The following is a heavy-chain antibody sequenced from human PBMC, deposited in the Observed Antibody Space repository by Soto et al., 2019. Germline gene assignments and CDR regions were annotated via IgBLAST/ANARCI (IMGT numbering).Heavy chain of an antibody. D-gene: IGHD6-13*01. CDR2: INAGNGNT. J-gene: IGHJ6*02. CDR3: ARDLGYSCSWSLYYYYYGMDV. V-gene: IGHV1-3*01. CDR1: GYTFTSYA. Sequence: GASVKVSCKASGYTFTSYAMHWVRQAPGQRLEWMGWINAGNGNTKYSQKFQGRVTITRDTSASTAYMELSSLRSEDTAVYYCARDLGYSCSWSLYYYYYGMDVWAQGTTVTVSS.